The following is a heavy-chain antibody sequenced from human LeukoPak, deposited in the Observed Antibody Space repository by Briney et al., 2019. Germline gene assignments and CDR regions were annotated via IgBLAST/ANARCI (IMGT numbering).Heavy chain of an antibody. D-gene: IGHD5-12*01. V-gene: IGHV4-59*01. CDR1: GGSISSYY. CDR3: GRVRTGNSGSPEYFED. CDR2: LFYSGNT. Sequence: PSETLSLTCTVSGGSISSYYWSWIRQPPGKGLEWIGYLFYSGNTNSNPSLKSRVTISADTSKNQSSLRLNSVTAADTAVYYCGRVRTGNSGSPEYFEDWGQGTLVTVS. J-gene: IGHJ1*01.